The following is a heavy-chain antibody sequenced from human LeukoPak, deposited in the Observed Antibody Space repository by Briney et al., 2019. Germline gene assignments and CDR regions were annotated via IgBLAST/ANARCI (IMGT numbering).Heavy chain of an antibody. J-gene: IGHJ4*02. CDR2: IKSKVDGGTT. V-gene: IGHV3-15*01. CDR1: GFTFNNAY. CDR3: TTDAGYTSRWYNY. Sequence: PGGSPRLSCAASGFTFNNAYMCWVRQAPGKGLEWVGRIKSKVDGGTTDYGAPVKGRFTISRDDSRNTLYLQMNSLKTEDTAVYYCTTDAGYTSRWYNYWGQGTLVTVSS. D-gene: IGHD6-13*01.